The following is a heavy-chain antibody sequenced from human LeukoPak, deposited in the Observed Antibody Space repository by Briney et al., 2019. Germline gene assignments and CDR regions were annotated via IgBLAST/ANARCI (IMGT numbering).Heavy chain of an antibody. CDR2: ISSSGSTI. Sequence: GGSLRLSCAASGFTFSSYEMNWVRQAPGKGLEWVSYISSSGSTIYYADSVKGRFTISRDNAKNSLYLQMNSLRAEDTAVYYCARRRGGDPTLDYWGQGTLVTVSS. V-gene: IGHV3-48*03. CDR3: ARRRGGDPTLDY. CDR1: GFTFSSYE. J-gene: IGHJ4*02. D-gene: IGHD2-21*02.